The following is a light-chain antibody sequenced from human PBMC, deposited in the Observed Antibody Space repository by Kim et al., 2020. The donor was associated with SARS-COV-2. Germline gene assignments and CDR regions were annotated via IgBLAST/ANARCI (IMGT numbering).Light chain of an antibody. J-gene: IGLJ1*01. CDR2: DVS. CDR1: SSDVGGYNY. Sequence: QSALTQPASVSGSPGQSITISCTGTSSDVGGYNYVSWYQQHPGKVPKLMIFDVSNRPSGVSNRFSGSKSGNMASLTISGLQAEDEADYYCSSYTSSSTLEVFGTGTKVTVL. CDR3: SSYTSSSTLEV. V-gene: IGLV2-14*03.